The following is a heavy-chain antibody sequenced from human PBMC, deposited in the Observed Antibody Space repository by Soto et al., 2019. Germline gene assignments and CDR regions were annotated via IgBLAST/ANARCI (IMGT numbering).Heavy chain of an antibody. J-gene: IGHJ4*02. V-gene: IGHV3-30-3*01. CDR3: ARDRRIAVAGGFDY. CDR2: ISYDGSNK. CDR1: GFTFSSYA. D-gene: IGHD6-19*01. Sequence: QVQLVESGGGVVQPGRSLRLSCAASGFTFSSYAMHRVRQAPGKGLEWVAVISYDGSNKYYADSVKGRFTISRDNSKNTLYLQMISLRAEDTAVYYCARDRRIAVAGGFDYWGQGTLVTVSS.